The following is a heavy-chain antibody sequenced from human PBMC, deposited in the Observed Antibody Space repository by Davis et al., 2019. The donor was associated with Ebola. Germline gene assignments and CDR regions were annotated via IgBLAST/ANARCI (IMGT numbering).Heavy chain of an antibody. J-gene: IGHJ6*02. V-gene: IGHV3-21*01. CDR1: GFTFSSYE. CDR2: ISISRSHR. CDR3: ARPPAAEGYYYYNYGMDV. Sequence: GRSLRPACAASGFTFSSYEMNCVRQAPGKVLEWVASISISRSHRYYADSVKGRITISRDNANHSLYLQMNSLRAEDSDVYYCARPPAAEGYYYYNYGMDVWGQGTTVTVSS. D-gene: IGHD6-13*01.